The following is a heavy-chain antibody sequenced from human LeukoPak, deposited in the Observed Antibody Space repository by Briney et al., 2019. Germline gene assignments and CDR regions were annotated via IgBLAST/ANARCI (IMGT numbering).Heavy chain of an antibody. Sequence: PGRSLRLSCAASGFTFSSYAMHWVRQAPGKGLEWVAVISYDGSNKYYADSVKGRFTISRDNSKNTLYLQMNSLRAEDTAVYYCATCSTSCSAYYYYYMDVWGKGTTVTVSS. CDR1: GFTFSSYA. V-gene: IGHV3-30-3*01. J-gene: IGHJ6*03. CDR3: ATCSTSCSAYYYYYMDV. D-gene: IGHD2-2*01. CDR2: ISYDGSNK.